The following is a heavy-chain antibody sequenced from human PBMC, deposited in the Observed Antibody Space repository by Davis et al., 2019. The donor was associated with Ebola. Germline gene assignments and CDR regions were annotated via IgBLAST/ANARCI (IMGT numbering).Heavy chain of an antibody. Sequence: GESLKISCAASGFTFSSYSMNWVRQAPGTGLEWVSSISSSSSYIYYADSVKGRFTISRDNAKNSLYLQMNSLRAEDTAVYYCARGGYCSGGSCLYYYYYVMDVWGQGTTVTVSS. J-gene: IGHJ6*02. CDR3: ARGGYCSGGSCLYYYYYVMDV. CDR1: GFTFSSYS. CDR2: ISSSSSYI. V-gene: IGHV3-21*01. D-gene: IGHD2-15*01.